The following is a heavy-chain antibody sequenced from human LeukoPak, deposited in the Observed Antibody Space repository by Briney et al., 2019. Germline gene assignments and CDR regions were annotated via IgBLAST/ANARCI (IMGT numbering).Heavy chain of an antibody. Sequence: GRSLRLSCAASGFTFSSYDMHWVRQATGKGLEWVSAIGTAGDPYYPGSVKGRFTISRENAKNSLYLQMNSLRAGDTAVYYCARGHGSGSYLPYGMDVWGKGTTVTVSS. CDR2: IGTAGDP. D-gene: IGHD3-10*01. J-gene: IGHJ6*04. CDR1: GFTFSSYD. CDR3: ARGHGSGSYLPYGMDV. V-gene: IGHV3-13*05.